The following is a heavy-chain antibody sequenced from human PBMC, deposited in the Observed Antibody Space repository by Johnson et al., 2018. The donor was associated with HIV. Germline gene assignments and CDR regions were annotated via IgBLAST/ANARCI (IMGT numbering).Heavy chain of an antibody. CDR3: ARDRPYYDSSKDAFDI. J-gene: IGHJ3*02. Sequence: VQLVESGGGLVKPGGSLRLSCAASGFTFSNAWMSWVRQAPGKGLEWVGRIKSKTDGGTTDYAAPVKGRFTISRDNSKNTLFLQMNSLRGEDTAVYYWARDRPYYDSSKDAFDIWGQGTLVTVSS. V-gene: IGHV3-15*01. CDR1: GFTFSNAW. D-gene: IGHD3-22*01. CDR2: IKSKTDGGTT.